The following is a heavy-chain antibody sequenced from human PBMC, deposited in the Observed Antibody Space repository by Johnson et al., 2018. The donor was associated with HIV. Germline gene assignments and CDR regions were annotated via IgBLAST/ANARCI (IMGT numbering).Heavy chain of an antibody. V-gene: IGHV3-53*01. CDR1: GFTVSSNY. CDR3: ARGAALPAAFDI. CDR2: IYSGGST. D-gene: IGHD2-15*01. J-gene: IGHJ3*02. Sequence: VQLVESGGGVVQPGRSLRLSCAASGFTVSSNYMSWVRQAPGKGLEWVSVIYSGGSTYYADSVKGRFTISRDNSKNTLYLQMNSLRAEGTAVYYCARGAALPAAFDIWGQGTMVTVSS.